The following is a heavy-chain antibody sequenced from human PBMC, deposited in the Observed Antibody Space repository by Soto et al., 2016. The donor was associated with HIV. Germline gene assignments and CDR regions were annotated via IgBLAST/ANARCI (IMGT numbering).Heavy chain of an antibody. J-gene: IGHJ5*02. D-gene: IGHD2-15*01. CDR3: ARDLSLLWFDP. CDR1: GFTFSSYW. Sequence: EVQLVESGGGLVQSGGSLRLSCAASGFTFSSYWMHWVRQAPGKGLVWVSRINNDGSSTSYADSVKGRFTISRDNAKNTLYLQMNSLRAEDTAVHYCARDLSLLWFDPWGQGTLVTVSS. V-gene: IGHV3-74*01. CDR2: INNDGSST.